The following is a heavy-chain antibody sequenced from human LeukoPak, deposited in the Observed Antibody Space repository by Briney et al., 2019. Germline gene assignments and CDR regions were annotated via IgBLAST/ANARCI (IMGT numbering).Heavy chain of an antibody. Sequence: SVKVSCKASEGTFSSYAISWVRQAPGQGLEWMGRIIPILGIANYAQKFQGRVTITADKSTSTAYMELSSLRSEDTAVYYCARDQLAYCGGDCSYYYGMDVWGQGTTVTVSS. D-gene: IGHD2-21*02. V-gene: IGHV1-69*04. CDR3: ARDQLAYCGGDCSYYYGMDV. CDR2: IIPILGIA. CDR1: EGTFSSYA. J-gene: IGHJ6*02.